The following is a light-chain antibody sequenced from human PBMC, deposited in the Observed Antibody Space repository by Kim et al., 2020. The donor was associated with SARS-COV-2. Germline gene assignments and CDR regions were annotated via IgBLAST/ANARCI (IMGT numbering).Light chain of an antibody. J-gene: IGKJ1*01. V-gene: IGKV1-6*01. CDR1: QGIRDD. Sequence: AIQLTQSPSSLSASVGDRITITCRASQGIRDDLGWYQQKPEQAPKLLIYAASSLESGVPSRFSGSGFGTDFTLTISSLQPEDRGTYYCLQDFSYPWTFGQGTKVDIK. CDR2: AAS. CDR3: LQDFSYPWT.